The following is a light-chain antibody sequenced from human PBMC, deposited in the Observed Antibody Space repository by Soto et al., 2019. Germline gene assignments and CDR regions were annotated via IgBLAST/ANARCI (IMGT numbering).Light chain of an antibody. J-gene: IGKJ4*01. CDR1: QNIDNW. CDR2: RAS. V-gene: IGKV1-5*03. CDR3: QEYNSY. Sequence: DIQMTQSPYTLSASVGDRVTITCRASQNIDNWLAWYQQKPGKPPKLLIYRASSLETGVPSRFSGSGSGTEFTLTISTLQHDDSATYYCQEYNSYFGGGTKVEIK.